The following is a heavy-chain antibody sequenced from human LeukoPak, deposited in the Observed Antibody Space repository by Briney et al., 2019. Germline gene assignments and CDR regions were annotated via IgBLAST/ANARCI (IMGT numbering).Heavy chain of an antibody. V-gene: IGHV4-34*01. CDR2: INHSGST. D-gene: IGHD3-22*01. CDR3: ARFGGDSSGYSDDVD. CDR1: GGSFSGYY. Sequence: SETLSLTCAVYGGSFSGYYWSLIRRPPGKGLEWIGEINHSGSTNYNPSLKSRVTISVDTSKNQFSLKLSSVTAADTAVYYCARFGGDSSGYSDDVDWGQGTLVTVSS. J-gene: IGHJ4*02.